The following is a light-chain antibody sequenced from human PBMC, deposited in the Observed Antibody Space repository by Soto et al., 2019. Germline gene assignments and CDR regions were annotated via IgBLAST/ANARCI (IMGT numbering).Light chain of an antibody. CDR1: QSVSSY. V-gene: IGKV3-11*01. CDR2: DAS. Sequence: EIVLTQSPATLSLSPGERATLSCRASQSVSSYFACYQQKPGQAPRLLIYDASNRATGIPARFSGSGSGTDFTLTISSLEPEDFAVYSCQQRRNWPAITFGQGTRLEIK. J-gene: IGKJ5*01. CDR3: QQRRNWPAIT.